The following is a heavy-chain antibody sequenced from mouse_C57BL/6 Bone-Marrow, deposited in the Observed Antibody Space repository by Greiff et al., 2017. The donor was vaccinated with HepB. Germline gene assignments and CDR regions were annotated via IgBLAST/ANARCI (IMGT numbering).Heavy chain of an antibody. V-gene: IGHV7-1*01. Sequence: EVQGVDSGGGLVQSGRSLRLSCATSGFTFSDFYMEWVRQAPGKGLEWIAASRNKANDYTTEYSASVKGRFIVSRDTSQSILYLQMNALRDEDTAIYYCGRDGYYGSSFYWDFDVWGTGTTVTVSS. D-gene: IGHD1-1*01. CDR3: GRDGYYGSSFYWDFDV. J-gene: IGHJ1*03. CDR1: GFTFSDFY. CDR2: SRNKANDYTT.